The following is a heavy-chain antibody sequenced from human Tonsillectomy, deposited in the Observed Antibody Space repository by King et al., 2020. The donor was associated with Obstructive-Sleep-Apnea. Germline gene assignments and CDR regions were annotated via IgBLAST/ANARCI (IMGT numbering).Heavy chain of an antibody. V-gene: IGHV4-30-2*01. CDR3: ARVYYYGSGSYYGPHWFDP. J-gene: IGHJ5*02. CDR2: IYHSGST. CDR1: GGSISSGGYS. Sequence: QLQESGSGLVKPSQTLSLTCAVSGGSISSGGYSWSWIRQPPGKGLEWIGYIYHSGSTYYNPSLKSRVTISVDRSKNQFSLKLSSVTAADTAVYYCARVYYYGSGSYYGPHWFDPWGHGTLVTVSS. D-gene: IGHD3-10*01.